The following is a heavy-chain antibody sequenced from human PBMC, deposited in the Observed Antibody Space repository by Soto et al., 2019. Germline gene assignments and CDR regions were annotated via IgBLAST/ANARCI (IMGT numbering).Heavy chain of an antibody. CDR3: AKEAVDIVATIGRYYFDY. Sequence: EVQLLESGGGLVQPGGSLRLSCAASGFTFSSYAMSWVRQAPGKGLEWVSAISGSGGSIGYADSVKGRFTISRDNAKNSLYLQMNSLRAEDTALYYCAKEAVDIVATIGRYYFDYWGQGTLVTVSS. CDR1: GFTFSSYA. CDR2: ISGSGGSI. D-gene: IGHD5-12*01. V-gene: IGHV3-23*01. J-gene: IGHJ4*02.